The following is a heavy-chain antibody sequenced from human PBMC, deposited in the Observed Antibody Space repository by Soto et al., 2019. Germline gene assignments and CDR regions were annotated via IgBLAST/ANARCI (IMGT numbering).Heavy chain of an antibody. CDR2: IYYSGST. Sequence: QVQLQESGPGLVKPSQTLSLTCTVSGGSISSGGYYWSWIRQHPGKVPEWIGYIYYSGSTYYNPYLTSRVTISVDTVKNQCSLKLSSVTAADTAVYYCARGPSKPDGDCSSTSCPYGMDVWGQGTTVTVSS. V-gene: IGHV4-31*03. D-gene: IGHD2-2*01. CDR3: ARGPSKPDGDCSSTSCPYGMDV. CDR1: GGSISSGGYY. J-gene: IGHJ6*02.